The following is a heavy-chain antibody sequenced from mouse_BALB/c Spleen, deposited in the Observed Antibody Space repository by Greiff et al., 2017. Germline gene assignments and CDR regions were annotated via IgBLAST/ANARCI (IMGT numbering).Heavy chain of an antibody. D-gene: IGHD1-1*01. Sequence: VQGVESGAELAKPGASVKMSCKASGYTFTSYWMHWVKQRPGQGLEWIGYINPSTGYTEYNQKFKDKATLTADKSSSTAYMQLSSLTSEDSAVYYCARYGFITTVVAPYWGQGTTLTVSS. CDR1: GYTFTSYW. V-gene: IGHV1-7*01. CDR2: INPSTGYT. J-gene: IGHJ2*01. CDR3: ARYGFITTVVAPY.